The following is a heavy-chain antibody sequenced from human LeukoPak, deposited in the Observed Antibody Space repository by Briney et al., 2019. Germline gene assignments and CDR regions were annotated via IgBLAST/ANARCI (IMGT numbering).Heavy chain of an antibody. CDR2: INHSGST. V-gene: IGHV4-34*01. CDR3: ARYAGNWFDP. CDR1: GGSFSGYY. J-gene: IGHJ5*02. Sequence: SETLSLTCAVYGGSFSGYYWSWTRQPPGKGLEWIGEINHSGSTNYNPSLKSRVTISVDTSKNQFSLRLSSVTAADTAMYYCARYAGNWFDPWGQGTLVTVSS. D-gene: IGHD3-10*01.